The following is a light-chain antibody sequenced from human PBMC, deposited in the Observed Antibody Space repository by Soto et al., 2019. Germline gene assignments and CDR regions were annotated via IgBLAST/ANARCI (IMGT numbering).Light chain of an antibody. CDR3: QQYGASPFT. CDR1: RHVYINA. J-gene: IGKJ3*01. CDR2: GAS. V-gene: IGKV3-20*01. Sequence: VVLTQSPATLSLSPGDRATLSCRASRHVYINALGWYQQKPGRTPTHLIYGASTRATDIPDRFSATGSGTDFSLTISGVEPEDSAVYYCQQYGASPFTFGPGTRLEI.